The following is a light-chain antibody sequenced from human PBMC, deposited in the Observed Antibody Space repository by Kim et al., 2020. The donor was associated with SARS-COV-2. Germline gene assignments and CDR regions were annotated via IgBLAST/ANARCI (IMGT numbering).Light chain of an antibody. V-gene: IGKV2-28*01. CDR2: LGS. CDR3: MQALQTPWT. Sequence: DIVMTQSPLSLPVTPGEAASISCRSSQSLLHSNGYNYLDWYLQKPGQSPQLLIYLGSNRASGVPDRFSGSGSGTDFTLKISRVEAEDVAVYYCMQALQTPWTFGQGTKVDIK. CDR1: QSLLHSNGYNY. J-gene: IGKJ1*01.